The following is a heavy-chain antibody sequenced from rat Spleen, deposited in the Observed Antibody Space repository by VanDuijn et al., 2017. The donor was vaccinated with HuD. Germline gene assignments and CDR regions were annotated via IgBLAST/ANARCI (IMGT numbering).Heavy chain of an antibody. Sequence: QVQLKESGPGLVQPSQTLSLTCTVSGFSLTDYSVHWVRQPPGKGLEWMGRMRFDGHTYYNSALKSRLSISRDTSKNQVFLTMNSLQTDDTAIFYCTRDESYGYSFDYWGQGVMVTVSS. J-gene: IGHJ2*01. CDR1: GFSLTDYS. D-gene: IGHD1-9*01. CDR3: TRDESYGYSFDY. CDR2: MRFDGHT. V-gene: IGHV2S30*01.